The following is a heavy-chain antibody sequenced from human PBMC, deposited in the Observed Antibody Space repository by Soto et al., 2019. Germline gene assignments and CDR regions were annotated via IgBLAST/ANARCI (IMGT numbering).Heavy chain of an antibody. D-gene: IGHD6-19*01. V-gene: IGHV3-66*01. Sequence: TGGFLRLSCAASGVTVSSNYMSWVRQAPGKGLEWVSVIYSGGSTYYADSVKGRFTISRDNSKNTLYLQMNSLRAEDTAVYYCARDRIAVAGNPEYFQHWGQGTLVTVSS. CDR3: ARDRIAVAGNPEYFQH. J-gene: IGHJ1*01. CDR1: GVTVSSNY. CDR2: IYSGGST.